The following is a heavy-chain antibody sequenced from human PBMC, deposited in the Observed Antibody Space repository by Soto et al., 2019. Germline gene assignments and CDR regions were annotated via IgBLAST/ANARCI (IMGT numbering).Heavy chain of an antibody. D-gene: IGHD3-10*01. J-gene: IGHJ5*02. CDR3: ARVDFWTSYDKRASWFEP. CDR1: GYTFINND. CDR2: MDIKNDFT. V-gene: IGHV1-8*01. Sequence: ASVKVSCKASGYTFINNDITWVLQAAGQGLEWMGWMDIKNDFTVYAQKFKGRVTMTRDTSIDTAYMELSGLRPEDTAVYYCARVDFWTSYDKRASWFEPWGQGTLVPVSS.